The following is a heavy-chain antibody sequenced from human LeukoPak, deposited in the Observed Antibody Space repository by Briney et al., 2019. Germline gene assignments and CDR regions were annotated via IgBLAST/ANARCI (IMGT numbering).Heavy chain of an antibody. CDR1: GFTFSQFG. Sequence: GGSLRLSCATSGFTFSQFGMTWVRQPPGKGLEWVASFDGNAHGTYFADSVKGRCTISSDNSKNTVYLQMNSLRADDTAIYYCAKARIIGVGWAQFDSWGQGSLVTVSP. D-gene: IGHD2-21*01. CDR2: FDGNAHGT. V-gene: IGHV3-23*01. CDR3: AKARIIGVGWAQFDS. J-gene: IGHJ4*02.